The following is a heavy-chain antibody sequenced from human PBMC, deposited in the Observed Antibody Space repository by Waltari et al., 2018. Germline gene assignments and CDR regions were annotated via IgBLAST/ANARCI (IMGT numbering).Heavy chain of an antibody. CDR2: TIPILGIA. CDR3: ARQGIAAAESDYYYGMDV. Sequence: QVQLVQSGAEVKKPGSSVKVSCKASGGTFSSYTISWVRQAPGQGLEWMGRTIPILGIANYAQKFQGRVTITADKSTGTAYMELSSLRSEDTAVYYCARQGIAAAESDYYYGMDVWGQGTTVTVSS. V-gene: IGHV1-69*02. J-gene: IGHJ6*02. D-gene: IGHD6-13*01. CDR1: GGTFSSYT.